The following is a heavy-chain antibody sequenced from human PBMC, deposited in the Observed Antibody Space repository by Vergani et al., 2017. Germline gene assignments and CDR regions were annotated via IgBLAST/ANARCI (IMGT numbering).Heavy chain of an antibody. D-gene: IGHD3-22*01. V-gene: IGHV1-69*02. Sequence: QVQLVQSGAEVKKPGSSVKVSCKASGGTFSSYTISWVRQAPGQGLEWMGRIIPILGIANYAQKFQGRVTITADKSTSTTYMELSSLRAEDTAVYYCARSIGYYSYYFDFWGQGTLVTFSS. CDR1: GGTFSSYT. CDR3: ARSIGYYSYYFDF. CDR2: IIPILGIA. J-gene: IGHJ4*02.